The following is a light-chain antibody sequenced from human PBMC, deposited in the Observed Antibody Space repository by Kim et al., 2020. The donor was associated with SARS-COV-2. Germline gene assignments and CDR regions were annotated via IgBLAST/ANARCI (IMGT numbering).Light chain of an antibody. J-gene: IGLJ3*02. CDR3: RAWDNTWV. CDR1: KLGEKY. Sequence: VSVSHGQTVTITCSGGKLGEKYSSWYQQQPGQAPLLVIYQDTKRPSGIPERFAGSNSGNTATLTISGAQAMDEADYYCRAWDNTWVFGGGTQLTVL. CDR2: QDT. V-gene: IGLV3-1*01.